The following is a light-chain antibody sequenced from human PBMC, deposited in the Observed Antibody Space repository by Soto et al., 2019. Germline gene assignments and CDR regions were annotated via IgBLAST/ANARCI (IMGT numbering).Light chain of an antibody. CDR3: QQYNKWPPYT. V-gene: IGKV3-15*01. CDR2: GAS. Sequence: EIVMTQSPANLSVSPGGRATLSCRASQSISSNLAWYQQKPGQGPRLLIYGASTRATGIPARFSGSGSGTEFTLTISSLQSEDFAVYYCQQYNKWPPYTFGQGTKLEIK. J-gene: IGKJ2*01. CDR1: QSISSN.